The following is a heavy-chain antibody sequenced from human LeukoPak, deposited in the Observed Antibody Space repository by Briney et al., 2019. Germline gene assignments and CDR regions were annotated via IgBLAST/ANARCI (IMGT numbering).Heavy chain of an antibody. CDR3: ARGAPNWEDSDAFDI. V-gene: IGHV1-46*01. CDR2: INPSGGST. D-gene: IGHD7-27*01. Sequence: ASVKVSCKASGYTFTSYYMHWVRQAPGQGLEWMGIINPSGGSTSYAQKFPGRVTMTRDTSTSTVYVELSSLRSEDTAVYYCARGAPNWEDSDAFDIWGQGTMVTVSS. J-gene: IGHJ3*02. CDR1: GYTFTSYY.